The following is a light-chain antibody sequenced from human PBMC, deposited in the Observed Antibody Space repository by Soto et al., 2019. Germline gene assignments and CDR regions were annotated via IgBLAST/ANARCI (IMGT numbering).Light chain of an antibody. Sequence: QSVLNQPASVSGSPGQSITISCTGTSSDVGGYNYVSWYQQHPGKAPKLMIYDVSNRPSGVSNRFSGSESGNTASLTISGLQAEAEADYYCCSHTSSRTFVFGRGTKDTDL. V-gene: IGLV2-14*01. CDR1: SSDVGGYNY. CDR2: DVS. J-gene: IGLJ1*01. CDR3: CSHTSSRTFV.